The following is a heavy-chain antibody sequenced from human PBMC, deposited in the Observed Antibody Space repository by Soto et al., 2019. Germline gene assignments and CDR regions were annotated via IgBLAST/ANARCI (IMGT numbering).Heavy chain of an antibody. CDR2: IYWNDDK. V-gene: IGHV2-5*01. CDR3: AHRVTDYYDSSSYYWFDP. Sequence: SGPTLVNPTQTLTLTCTFSGFSLSTSGGGVGWIRHRPGKALEWLALIYWNDDKRYSPSLKSRHTITKSTSNNQVVLTLTNMDPVDTATYYCAHRVTDYYDSSSYYWFDPWGQGTLVTVSS. J-gene: IGHJ5*02. CDR1: GFSLSTSGGG. D-gene: IGHD3-22*01.